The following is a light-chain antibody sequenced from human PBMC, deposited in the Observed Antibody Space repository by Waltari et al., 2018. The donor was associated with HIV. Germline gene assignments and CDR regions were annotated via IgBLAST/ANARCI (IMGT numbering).Light chain of an antibody. CDR2: YDR. V-gene: IGLV3-21*04. J-gene: IGLJ3*02. Sequence: SDVLTQPPSLSLPSGTTATITCDGTDPGSAREHWYKQKQGRAPVLVIFYDRDRPSGIAQRFSGSNSWNTATRSITRVGAGDEADYYCQGWHSTSDHVVFGGGTTLTVL. CDR1: DPGSAR. CDR3: QGWHSTSDHVV.